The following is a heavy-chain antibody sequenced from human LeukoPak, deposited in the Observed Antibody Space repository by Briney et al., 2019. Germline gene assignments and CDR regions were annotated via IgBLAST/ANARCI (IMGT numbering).Heavy chain of an antibody. Sequence: SETLSLTCTVSGGSISSSSYYWGWIRQPPGKGLEWIGSIYYSGSTYYNPSLKSRVTISVDTSKNQFSLKLSSVTAADTAVYYCARTPPESAFDIWGQGTMVTVSS. J-gene: IGHJ3*02. CDR1: GGSISSSSYY. CDR3: ARTPPESAFDI. D-gene: IGHD1-14*01. V-gene: IGHV4-39*07. CDR2: IYYSGST.